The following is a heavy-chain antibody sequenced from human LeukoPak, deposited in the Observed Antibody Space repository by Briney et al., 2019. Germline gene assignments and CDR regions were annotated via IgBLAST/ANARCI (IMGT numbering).Heavy chain of an antibody. CDR3: ARHHDSSGYYFY. CDR1: GGSFSGYY. D-gene: IGHD3-22*01. CDR2: IYYSGST. Sequence: SETLSLTCAVYGGSFSGYYWSWIRQPPGKGLEWIGYIYYSGSTNYNPSLKSRVTISVDTSKNQFSLKLSSVTAADTAVYYCARHHDSSGYYFYWGQGTLVTVSS. J-gene: IGHJ4*02. V-gene: IGHV4-59*08.